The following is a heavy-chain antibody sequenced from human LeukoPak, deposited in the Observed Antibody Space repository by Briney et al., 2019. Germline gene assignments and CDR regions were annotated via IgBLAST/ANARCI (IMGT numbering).Heavy chain of an antibody. CDR2: ISGSGGST. D-gene: IGHD1-26*01. V-gene: IGHV3-23*01. Sequence: GGSLRLSCAASGFTFSSYAMSWVRQAPGKGLEWVSAISGSGGSTYYADSVKGRFTISRDNSKNTLYLQMNSLRAEDTAVYYCAKKGSVVATFSSVPYFDYWGQGTLVTVSS. CDR1: GFTFSSYA. J-gene: IGHJ4*02. CDR3: AKKGSVVATFSSVPYFDY.